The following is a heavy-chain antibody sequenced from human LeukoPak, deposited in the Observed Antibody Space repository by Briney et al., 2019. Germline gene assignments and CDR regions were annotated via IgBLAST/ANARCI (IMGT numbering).Heavy chain of an antibody. CDR1: GFIFSSYW. V-gene: IGHV3-74*01. Sequence: GGSLRLSCAASGFIFSSYWMHWVRQAPGKGLVWVSRINSDGSSTSYADSVKGRFTISRDNSKNTLYLQMNSLRAEDTAVYYCAKDSGWTTVTQFAFDIWGQGTMVTVSS. CDR3: AKDSGWTTVTQFAFDI. D-gene: IGHD4-17*01. J-gene: IGHJ3*02. CDR2: INSDGSST.